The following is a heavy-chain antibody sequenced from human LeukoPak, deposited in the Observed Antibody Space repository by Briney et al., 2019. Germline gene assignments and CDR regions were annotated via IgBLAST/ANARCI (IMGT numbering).Heavy chain of an antibody. J-gene: IGHJ3*02. V-gene: IGHV4-4*07. CDR2: IYTSGTT. Sequence: PSETLSLTCTVSGGSISSYYWSWIRQPAGKGLEWIGRIYTSGTTNYNPSLKSRVTISVDTSKNQFSLKLSSETAADTAVYYCARVPTYEIAAARVGYAFDIWGQGTMVTVSS. CDR3: ARVPTYEIAAARVGYAFDI. CDR1: GGSISSYY. D-gene: IGHD6-13*01.